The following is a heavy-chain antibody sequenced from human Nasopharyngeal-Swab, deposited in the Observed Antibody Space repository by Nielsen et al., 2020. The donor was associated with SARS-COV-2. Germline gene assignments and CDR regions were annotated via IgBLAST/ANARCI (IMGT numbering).Heavy chain of an antibody. CDR3: AAVSSSGWYEIDY. Sequence: GESLKISCAASGFTFSSYSMNWVRQAPGKGLEWVSYISSSSSTIYHADSVKGRFTISRDNAKNSLYQQMNSLRAEDTAVYYCAAVSSSGWYEIDYWGQGTLVTVSS. CDR1: GFTFSSYS. CDR2: ISSSSSTI. V-gene: IGHV3-48*04. J-gene: IGHJ4*02. D-gene: IGHD6-19*01.